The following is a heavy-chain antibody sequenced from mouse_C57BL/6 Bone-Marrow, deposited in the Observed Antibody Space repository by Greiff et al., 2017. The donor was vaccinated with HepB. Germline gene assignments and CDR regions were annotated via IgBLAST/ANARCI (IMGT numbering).Heavy chain of an antibody. D-gene: IGHD1-1*01. V-gene: IGHV1-64*01. CDR2: IHPNSGST. CDR3: AKPGNFYYGSSFDY. J-gene: IGHJ2*01. CDR1: GYTFTSYW. Sequence: QVQLQQPGAELVKPGASVKLSCKASGYTFTSYWMHWVKQRPGQGLEWIGMIHPNSGSTNYNEKFKSKATLTVDKSSSTAYMQLSSLTTEDSAVYYWAKPGNFYYGSSFDYWGQGTTLTVSS.